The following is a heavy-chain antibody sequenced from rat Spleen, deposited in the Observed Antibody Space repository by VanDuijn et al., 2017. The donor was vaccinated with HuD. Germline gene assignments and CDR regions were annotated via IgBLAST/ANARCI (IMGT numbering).Heavy chain of an antibody. Sequence: EVQLQESGPGLVKPSQSLSLTCSVTGYSITSNYWGWIRKFPENKMEWMGYIGYSGSTGYNPSLKTRISITRDTSKNQFFLQLNSVTTDDTATYYCARSDGVHYYLPFADWGQGTLVTVSS. CDR2: IGYSGST. D-gene: IGHD1-12*02. CDR1: GYSITSNY. V-gene: IGHV3-1*01. J-gene: IGHJ3*01. CDR3: ARSDGVHYYLPFAD.